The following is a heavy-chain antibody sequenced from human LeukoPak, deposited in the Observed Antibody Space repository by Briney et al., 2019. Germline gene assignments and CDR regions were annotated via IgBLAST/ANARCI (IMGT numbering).Heavy chain of an antibody. D-gene: IGHD6-13*01. J-gene: IGHJ4*02. Sequence: ASVKVSCKASGYTFANYGISWVRQAPGQGLEWVGWISAYKGNTNSAQKLQGRVTMTTDTSTSTAYMELRSLRSDDTALYYCARDGAAAGRTFDYWGQGTLVTVSS. CDR1: GYTFANYG. V-gene: IGHV1-18*01. CDR3: ARDGAAAGRTFDY. CDR2: ISAYKGNT.